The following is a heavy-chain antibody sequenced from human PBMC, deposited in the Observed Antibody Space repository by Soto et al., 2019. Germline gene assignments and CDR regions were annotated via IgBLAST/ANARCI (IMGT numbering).Heavy chain of an antibody. CDR1: GGSISSGGYY. CDR2: IYYTGST. D-gene: IGHD7-27*01. Sequence: QVQLQASGPGLVKPSQTLSLTCTVSGGSISSGGYYWTWIRQHPGKGMEWIGYIYYTGSTYYNPSLKSRVTISVDTSKNPCSLKLRSVTAADTAVYYWARRMGNHFDPWGQGTLVTVSS. V-gene: IGHV4-31*03. J-gene: IGHJ5*02. CDR3: ARRMGNHFDP.